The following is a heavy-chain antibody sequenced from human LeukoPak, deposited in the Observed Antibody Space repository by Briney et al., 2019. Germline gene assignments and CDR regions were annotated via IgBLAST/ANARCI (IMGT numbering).Heavy chain of an antibody. CDR3: ARRNYYGSGSYYPDNWFDP. CDR2: IYYSGNT. CDR1: GASVSSGYYY. V-gene: IGHV4-61*01. D-gene: IGHD3-10*01. J-gene: IGHJ5*02. Sequence: TSETLSLTCTVSGASVSSGYYYWSWIRQPPGRGLEWIGYIYYSGNTNYNPSLKSRVTISVDTSKNQFSLKLSSVTAADTAVYYCARRNYYGSGSYYPDNWFDPWGQGTLVTVSS.